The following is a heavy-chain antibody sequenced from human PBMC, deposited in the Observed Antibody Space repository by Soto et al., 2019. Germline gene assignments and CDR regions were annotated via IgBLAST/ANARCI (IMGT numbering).Heavy chain of an antibody. CDR3: ARDREEQPQVPRY. V-gene: IGHV3-30-3*01. CDR2: ISYDGSNK. CDR1: GFTFSSYA. J-gene: IGHJ4*02. Sequence: QVQLVESGGGVVQPGRSLRLSCAASGFTFSSYAMHWVRQAPGKGLEWVAVISYDGSNKYYADSVKGRFTISRDNSKNTLYLQMNSLGAEDTAVYYCARDREEQPQVPRYWGQGTLVTVSS. D-gene: IGHD6-13*01.